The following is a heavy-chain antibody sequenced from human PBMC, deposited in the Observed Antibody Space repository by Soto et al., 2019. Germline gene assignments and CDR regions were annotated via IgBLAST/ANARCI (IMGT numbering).Heavy chain of an antibody. V-gene: IGHV4-59*01. CDR3: ARVGWLQLGYFDY. J-gene: IGHJ4*02. D-gene: IGHD5-12*01. Sequence: SLTCTVSGGSISSYYWSWIRQPPGKGLEWIGYIYYSGSTNYNPSLKSRVTISVDTSKNQFSLKLSSVTAADTAVYYCARVGWLQLGYFDYWGQGTLVTVSS. CDR1: GGSISSYY. CDR2: IYYSGST.